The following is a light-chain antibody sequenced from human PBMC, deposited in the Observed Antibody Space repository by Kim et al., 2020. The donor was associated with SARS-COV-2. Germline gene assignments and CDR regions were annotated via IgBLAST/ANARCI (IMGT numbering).Light chain of an antibody. CDR3: QKYNSAPWT. V-gene: IGKV1-27*01. Sequence: ASIRDRVTITCRASQDLANSLAWYQQKPGKVPQVLIYAASTLQSGVPSRFSGSGSGTEFTLTIGSLQTEDVATYYCQKYNSAPWTFGPGTKVDIK. CDR1: QDLANS. CDR2: AAS. J-gene: IGKJ1*01.